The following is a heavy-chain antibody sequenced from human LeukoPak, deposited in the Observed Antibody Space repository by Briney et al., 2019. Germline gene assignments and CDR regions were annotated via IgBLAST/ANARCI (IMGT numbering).Heavy chain of an antibody. CDR2: ISYDGSNK. D-gene: IGHD7-27*01. CDR3: AREFTLGTPTGEVSFDY. Sequence: GGSLRLSCAASGFTFSSYAMHWVRQAPGKGLEWVAVISYDGSNKYYADSVKGRFTISRDNSKNTLYLQMNSLRAEDTAVYCCAREFTLGTPTGEVSFDYWGQGTLVTVSS. CDR1: GFTFSSYA. J-gene: IGHJ4*02. V-gene: IGHV3-30*04.